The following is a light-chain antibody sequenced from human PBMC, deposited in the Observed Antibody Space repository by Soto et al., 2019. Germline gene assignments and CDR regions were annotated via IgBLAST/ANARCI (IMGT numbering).Light chain of an antibody. Sequence: QSFLTQPPSASGSPGQSVTIPCTGTKNDIGVYDFVSWYQHHPGKAPRLIIYEVVQRPSGVPDRFSGSKSGNTASLTVSGLQAADEADYFCKSYAGSNTYVFGSGTKVTVL. CDR2: EVV. CDR1: KNDIGVYDF. J-gene: IGLJ1*01. V-gene: IGLV2-8*01. CDR3: KSYAGSNTYV.